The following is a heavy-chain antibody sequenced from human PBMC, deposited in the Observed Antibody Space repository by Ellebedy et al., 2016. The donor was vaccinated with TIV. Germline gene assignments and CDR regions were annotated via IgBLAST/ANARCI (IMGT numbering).Heavy chain of an antibody. CDR2: IGNNNGNT. CDR3: ARVMAGNTPYY. J-gene: IGHJ4*02. V-gene: IGHV1-18*01. Sequence: ASVKVSXXASGYTFTTHGISWVRQAPGQGREWMGWIGNNNGNTRYTQKFQGRVTLTKDTSTSTAYMELGSLRSDYTAVYYCARVMAGNTPYYWGQGTLVIVSS. D-gene: IGHD6-19*01. CDR1: GYTFTTHG.